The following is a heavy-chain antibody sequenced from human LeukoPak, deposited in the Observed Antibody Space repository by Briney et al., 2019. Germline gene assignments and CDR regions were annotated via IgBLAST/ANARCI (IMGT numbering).Heavy chain of an antibody. CDR2: ISGGAGCT. V-gene: IGHV3-23*01. J-gene: IGHJ4*02. D-gene: IGHD1-26*01. Sequence: GGSLRLSCTASGFSFSDYAMGWVRQAPGKGLEWVSSISGGAGCTCYADSVKGRFTISRDNSKSTLYLQMSSLRVEDTAVYYCAKDRLVGTTGSNYFDFRGQGTLVTVSS. CDR3: AKDRLVGTTGSNYFDF. CDR1: GFSFSDYA.